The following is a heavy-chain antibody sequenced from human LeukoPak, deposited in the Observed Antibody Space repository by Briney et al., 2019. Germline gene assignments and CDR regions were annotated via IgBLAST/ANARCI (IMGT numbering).Heavy chain of an antibody. Sequence: ASVKVSGKASGYTFTSSGISWVRQAPGQGLEWMGWIRAYNGNTNYAQKLQGRVTMTTDTSTSTAYMELRSLRSDDTAVYYCASAAYYYGSGSYLAFLDYYYYGMDVWGQGTTVTVSS. CDR1: GYTFTSSG. CDR3: ASAAYYYGSGSYLAFLDYYYYGMDV. V-gene: IGHV1-18*01. D-gene: IGHD3-10*01. J-gene: IGHJ6*02. CDR2: IRAYNGNT.